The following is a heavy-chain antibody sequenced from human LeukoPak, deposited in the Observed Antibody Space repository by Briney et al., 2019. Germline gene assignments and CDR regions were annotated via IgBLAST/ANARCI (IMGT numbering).Heavy chain of an antibody. J-gene: IGHJ4*02. D-gene: IGHD3-22*01. CDR2: IHSDGST. CDR1: GLTVSTNY. Sequence: SGGSLRLSCAASGLTVSTNYMTWVRQAPGKGLEWVSIIHSDGSTYYADSVKGRFTISRDNHKNTLYLQMNSLRGEDTAMYYCARDLDYFDSSGSHRRRNYFDYWGQGTLVTVSS. V-gene: IGHV3-53*01. CDR3: ARDLDYFDSSGSHRRRNYFDY.